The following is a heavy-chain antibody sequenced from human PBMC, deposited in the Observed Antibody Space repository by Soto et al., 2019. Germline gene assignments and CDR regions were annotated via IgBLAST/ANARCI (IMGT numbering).Heavy chain of an antibody. V-gene: IGHV5-51*01. D-gene: IGHD5-12*01. CDR1: GYIFSDYW. Sequence: GESLKISCKGSGYIFSDYWIGWVRQTSEKGLEWMGIVYPSDSDTRYSPSFQGQVTISAAKSITTAYLQWDSLKASDTAIYYCARAPGGRNGYNRFDFCGQGTLVTVSA. J-gene: IGHJ4*02. CDR2: VYPSDSDT. CDR3: ARAPGGRNGYNRFDF.